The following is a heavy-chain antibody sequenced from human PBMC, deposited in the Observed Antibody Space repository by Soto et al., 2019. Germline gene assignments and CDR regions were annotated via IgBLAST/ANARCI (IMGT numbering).Heavy chain of an antibody. CDR2: ISGSGGST. Sequence: GGSLILSCAASGFTFSSYAMSWVRQAPGKGLEWVSAISGSGGSTYYADSVKGRFTISRDNSKNTLYLQMNSLRAEDTAVYYCALLIAAAGNFDYWGQGTLVTVSS. J-gene: IGHJ4*02. V-gene: IGHV3-23*01. CDR3: ALLIAAAGNFDY. CDR1: GFTFSSYA. D-gene: IGHD6-13*01.